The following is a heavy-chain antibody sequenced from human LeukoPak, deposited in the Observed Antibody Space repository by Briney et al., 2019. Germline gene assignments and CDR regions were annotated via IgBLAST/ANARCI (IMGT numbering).Heavy chain of an antibody. CDR3: ARVSSWDYDMLTGSNNLYYFDY. D-gene: IGHD3-9*01. CDR2: IYYTGSGSA. V-gene: IGHV4-59*01. CDR1: GDSISGNY. Sequence: SETLSLTCTVSGDSISGNYWSWIRQPPGKGLEWIASIYYTGSGSAKYNPSLKSRVSILVDTSQNQFSLKLTSVTAADTAVYYCARVSSWDYDMLTGSNNLYYFDYWGQGTLVTISS. J-gene: IGHJ4*02.